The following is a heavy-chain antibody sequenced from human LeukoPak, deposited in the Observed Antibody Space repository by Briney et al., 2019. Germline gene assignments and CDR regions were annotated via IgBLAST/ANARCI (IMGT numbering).Heavy chain of an antibody. Sequence: GGSLRLSCAASGFTFSSYAMHWVRQPPGKGLEWVAVISYDGSNKYYADSVKGRFTISRDNSKNTLYLQMNSLRAEDTAVYYCARDHDYCSGGSCYSGDAFDIWGQGTMVTVSS. V-gene: IGHV3-30*04. CDR3: ARDHDYCSGGSCYSGDAFDI. D-gene: IGHD2-15*01. CDR2: ISYDGSNK. J-gene: IGHJ3*02. CDR1: GFTFSSYA.